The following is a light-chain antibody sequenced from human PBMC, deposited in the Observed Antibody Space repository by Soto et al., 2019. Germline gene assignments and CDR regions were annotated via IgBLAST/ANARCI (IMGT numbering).Light chain of an antibody. CDR1: SSNIGAGYD. CDR3: QSYDSSLSGSYV. J-gene: IGLJ1*01. CDR2: GNS. V-gene: IGLV1-40*01. Sequence: QSVLTQPPSMSGAPGQRVTISCTGSSSNIGAGYDVHWYQQLPGTAPKLLIYGNSNRPSGVPDRFSGSKSGTSASLAITGLQAEDEADYYCQSYDSSLSGSYVFGTGTQV.